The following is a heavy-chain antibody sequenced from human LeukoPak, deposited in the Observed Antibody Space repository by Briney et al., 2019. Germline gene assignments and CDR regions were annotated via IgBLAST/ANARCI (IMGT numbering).Heavy chain of an antibody. D-gene: IGHD5-18*01. CDR3: ARLAKGYSYGSLQHDY. J-gene: IGHJ4*02. CDR2: IYYSGST. Sequence: SETLSLTCTVSGGSISSYYWSWIRQPPGKGLEWIGYIYYSGSTNYNPSLKSRVTISVDTSKNQFSLKLSSVTAADTAVYYCARLAKGYSYGSLQHDYWGQGTLVTVSS. V-gene: IGHV4-59*08. CDR1: GGSISSYY.